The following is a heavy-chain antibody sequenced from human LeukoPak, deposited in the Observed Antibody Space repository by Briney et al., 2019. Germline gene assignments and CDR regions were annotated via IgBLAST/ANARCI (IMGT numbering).Heavy chain of an antibody. CDR2: IYYSGST. CDR1: GGSISSGGYY. J-gene: IGHJ4*02. V-gene: IGHV4-31*03. D-gene: IGHD2-21*02. CDR3: ASTYCGGDCYSGFDY. Sequence: SETLSLTCTVSGGSISSGGYYWSWIRQHPGKGLEWIGYIYYSGSTYYNPSLKSRVTISVDTSKNQFSLKLSSVTAADTAVYYCASTYCGGDCYSGFDYWAREPWSPSPQ.